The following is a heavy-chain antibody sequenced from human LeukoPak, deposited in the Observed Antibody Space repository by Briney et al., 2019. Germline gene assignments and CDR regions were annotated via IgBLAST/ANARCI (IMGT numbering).Heavy chain of an antibody. V-gene: IGHV4-39*07. CDR1: GGSISSSSYY. D-gene: IGHD2-2*01. CDR2: IYYSGST. Sequence: PSETLSLTCTVSGGSISSSSYYWGWIRQPPGKGLEWIGSIYYSGSTYYNPSLKSRVTISVDTSKNQFSLKLSSVTAADTAVYYCAREVPAAMGYYYYYYMDVWGKGTTVTVSS. CDR3: AREVPAAMGYYYYYYMDV. J-gene: IGHJ6*03.